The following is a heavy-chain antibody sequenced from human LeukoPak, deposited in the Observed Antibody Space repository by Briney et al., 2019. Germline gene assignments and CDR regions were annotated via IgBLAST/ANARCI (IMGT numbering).Heavy chain of an antibody. V-gene: IGHV4-61*05. CDR1: GGPISSSSYF. J-gene: IGHJ4*02. Sequence: SETLSLTCTVSGGPISSSSYFWGWIRQPPGKGLEWIGYIYYSGSTNYNPSLKSRVTISVDTSKNQFSLRLSSVTAADTAVYYCARTIVPRTYFDYWGQGTLVTVSS. D-gene: IGHD2/OR15-2a*01. CDR3: ARTIVPRTYFDY. CDR2: IYYSGST.